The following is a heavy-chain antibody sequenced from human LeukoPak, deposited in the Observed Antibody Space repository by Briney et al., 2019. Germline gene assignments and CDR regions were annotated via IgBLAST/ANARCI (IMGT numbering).Heavy chain of an antibody. CDR3: ARRYCSSTSCYGRWYFDY. CDR2: IYPGDSDT. V-gene: IGHV5-51*01. CDR1: GYSFTSYW. Sequence: GESLKISCKGSGYSFTSYWIGWVRQMPGKGLEWMGIIYPGDSDTRYSPSFQGQVTISADKSISTAYLQWSSLKASDTAMYYCARRYCSSTSCYGRWYFDYWGQGTLVTVSS. D-gene: IGHD2-2*01. J-gene: IGHJ4*02.